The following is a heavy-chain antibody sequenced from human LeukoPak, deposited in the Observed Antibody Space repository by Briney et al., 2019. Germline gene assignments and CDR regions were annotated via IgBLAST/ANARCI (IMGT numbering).Heavy chain of an antibody. CDR3: ATVAVIRGVTYFDY. J-gene: IGHJ4*02. V-gene: IGHV4-59*01. CDR1: GGSISSYY. Sequence: SETLSLTCTVSGGSISSYYWSWIRQPPGKGLEWIAYLFYSGGTDYNPSLESRVTISVDTSKNQFSLKLRSVTAADTAVYYCATVAVIRGVTYFDYWGQGTLVTVSS. D-gene: IGHD3-10*01. CDR2: LFYSGGT.